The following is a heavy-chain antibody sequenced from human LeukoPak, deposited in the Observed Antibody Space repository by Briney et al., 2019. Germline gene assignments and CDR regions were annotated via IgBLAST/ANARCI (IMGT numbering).Heavy chain of an antibody. D-gene: IGHD1-26*01. CDR3: ATGGIVGATYYYYYGMDV. V-gene: IGHV3-30-3*01. CDR2: ISYDGSNK. J-gene: IGHJ6*02. Sequence: PGRSLRLSCAASGFTFSSYAMHWVRQAPGKGLEWVAVISYDGSNKYYADSVKGRFTISRDNSKNTLYLQMNSLRAEDTAVYYCATGGIVGATYYYYYGMDVWGQGTTVTVSS. CDR1: GFTFSSYA.